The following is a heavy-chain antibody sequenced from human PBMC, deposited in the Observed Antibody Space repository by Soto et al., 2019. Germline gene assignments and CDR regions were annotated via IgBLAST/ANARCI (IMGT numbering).Heavy chain of an antibody. CDR1: GGSISSGDYY. CDR3: ARDSGNTYYYDSSGYYLSYYHYGMDV. J-gene: IGHJ6*01. D-gene: IGHD3-22*01. Sequence: SETLSLTCTVSGGSISSGDYYWSWIRQPPGKGLEWIGYIYYSGSTYYNPSLKSRVTISVDTSKNQFSLKLSSVTAADTAVYYCARDSGNTYYYDSSGYYLSYYHYGMDVWGQGTTVT. CDR2: IYYSGST. V-gene: IGHV4-30-4*01.